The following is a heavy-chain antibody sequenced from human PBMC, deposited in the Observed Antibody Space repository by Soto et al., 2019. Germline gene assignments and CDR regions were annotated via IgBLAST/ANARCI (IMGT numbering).Heavy chain of an antibody. J-gene: IGHJ4*02. CDR2: IYYSGNT. V-gene: IGHV4-31*03. D-gene: IGHD3-10*01. Sequence: SETLSLTCTVSVGSITSGDYYWSCVRQYPGKGLEWIGYIYYSGNTHYNPSLKSRVTISVDTSKNQFSLKLSSVTAADTAVYYCASEGSGSYSFDYWGQGTVVTVSS. CDR1: VGSITSGDYY. CDR3: ASEGSGSYSFDY.